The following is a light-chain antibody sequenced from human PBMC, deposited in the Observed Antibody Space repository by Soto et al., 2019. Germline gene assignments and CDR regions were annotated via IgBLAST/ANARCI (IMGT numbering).Light chain of an antibody. CDR3: LQRSIGFT. Sequence: EIVLTQSPATLSLSTGERATLSCRASQSVGSYLAWYQQKPGQAPRPLIYGASKRAPGVSARFSGSGSGTDFTLTISSLEPEDFAVYHCLQRSIGFTFGPGTKVDI. CDR2: GAS. CDR1: QSVGSY. J-gene: IGKJ3*01. V-gene: IGKV3-11*01.